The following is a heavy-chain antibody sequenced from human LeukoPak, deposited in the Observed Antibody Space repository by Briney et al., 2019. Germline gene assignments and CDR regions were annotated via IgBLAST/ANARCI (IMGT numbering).Heavy chain of an antibody. J-gene: IGHJ6*02. D-gene: IGHD2-2*01. CDR2: ISGSGGST. CDR1: GFTFSSYA. V-gene: IGHV3-23*01. CDR3: AKGVVVVPAAIYYYYGMDV. Sequence: GGSLRLSCAASGFTFSSYAISWVRQAPGKGLEWVSAISGSGGSTYYADSVKGRFTISRDNSKNTLYLQMNSLRAEDTAVYYCAKGVVVVPAAIYYYYGMDVWGQGTTVTVSS.